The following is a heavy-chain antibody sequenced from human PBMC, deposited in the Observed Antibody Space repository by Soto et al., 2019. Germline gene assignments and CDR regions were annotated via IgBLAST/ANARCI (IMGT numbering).Heavy chain of an antibody. CDR1: GGSITSGGYY. CDR2: IYYSANA. CDR3: ARSGGNSYYYGMDV. Sequence: QVQLQESGPGLVKPSQTLSLTCSVSGGSITSGGYYWSWIRQPLGKGLEWIGYIYYSANAHYNPSLKGRVSISADTSKNQFSLNLSSVTAADTAVYYCARSGGNSYYYGMDVWGQGTTVTVSS. D-gene: IGHD3-10*01. J-gene: IGHJ6*02. V-gene: IGHV4-31*02.